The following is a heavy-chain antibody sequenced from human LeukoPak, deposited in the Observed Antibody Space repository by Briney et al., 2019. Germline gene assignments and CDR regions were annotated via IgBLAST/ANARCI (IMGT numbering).Heavy chain of an antibody. V-gene: IGHV4-4*07. CDR2: IYTSGST. CDR1: GGSISSYY. D-gene: IGHD5-12*01. Sequence: SETLSLTCTVSGGSISSYYWSWIRQPAGKGLEWIGRIYTSGSTNYNPSLKSRVTMSVDTSKNQFSLKLSSVTAADTAVYYCARDPSNSGYDYLYYFDYWGQGTLVTVSS. CDR3: ARDPSNSGYDYLYYFDY. J-gene: IGHJ4*02.